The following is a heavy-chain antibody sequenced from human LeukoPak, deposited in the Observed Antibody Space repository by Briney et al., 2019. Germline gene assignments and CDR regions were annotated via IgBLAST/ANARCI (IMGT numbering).Heavy chain of an antibody. CDR3: ARPARSYYYDSSGYYHNWFDP. J-gene: IGHJ5*02. CDR2: IYYSGST. CDR1: GGSISSSSYY. D-gene: IGHD3-22*01. Sequence: SETLSFTCTVSGGSISSSSYYWGWIRQPPGKGLEWIWSIYYSGSTYYNPSLKSRVTISVDTSKNQFSLKLSSVTAADTAVYYCARPARSYYYDSSGYYHNWFDPWGQGTLVTVSS. V-gene: IGHV4-39*01.